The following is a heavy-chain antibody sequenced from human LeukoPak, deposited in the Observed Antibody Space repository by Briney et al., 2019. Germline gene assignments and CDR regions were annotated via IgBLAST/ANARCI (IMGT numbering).Heavy chain of an antibody. V-gene: IGHV3-23*01. Sequence: GGSLRLSCAASGFTFSNYVMSWVRQAPGKGLEWVSGISGSGDSTYYADSVKGRFTISRDNSKNTLYLQMNSLRVEDTAAYYCAKVRAPSGWFNSDYWGQGALVTVSS. D-gene: IGHD6-19*01. CDR3: AKVRAPSGWFNSDY. CDR2: ISGSGDST. J-gene: IGHJ4*02. CDR1: GFTFSNYV.